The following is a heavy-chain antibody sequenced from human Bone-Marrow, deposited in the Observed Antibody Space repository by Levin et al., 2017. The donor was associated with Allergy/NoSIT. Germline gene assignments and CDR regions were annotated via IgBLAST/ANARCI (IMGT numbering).Heavy chain of an antibody. Sequence: PGGSLRLSCITSGFIFNREGMHWVRQAPGKGLEWVALISFDGSKKYYGDTVKGRFIISRDNSKNTLFLQMDNLRPEDTALYYCAKESFLVDSWGQGALLTASS. D-gene: IGHD2-21*01. J-gene: IGHJ4*02. CDR2: ISFDGSKK. CDR3: AKESFLVDS. V-gene: IGHV3-30*02. CDR1: GFIFNREG.